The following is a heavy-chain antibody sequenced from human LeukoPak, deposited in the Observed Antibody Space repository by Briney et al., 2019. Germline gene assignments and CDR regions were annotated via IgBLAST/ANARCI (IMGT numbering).Heavy chain of an antibody. CDR3: ATVAGRSTWYALDH. Sequence: ASVKVSCEASGYTFTSYYIHWVRQAPGQGLEWMGRINPKRGDTDYAQKFQGRVTMTRDTSISTASMELSRLRSDDTAVYYCATVAGRSTWYALDHWGQGSLVTVSS. CDR2: INPKRGDT. D-gene: IGHD2-2*01. V-gene: IGHV1-2*06. J-gene: IGHJ4*02. CDR1: GYTFTSYY.